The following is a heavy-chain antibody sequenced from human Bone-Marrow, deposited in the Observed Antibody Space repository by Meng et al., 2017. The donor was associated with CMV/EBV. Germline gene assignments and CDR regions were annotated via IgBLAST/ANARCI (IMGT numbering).Heavy chain of an antibody. Sequence: SGPTLVKPTETRTLICTFSGFSLSNARMGVSWIRQPPGKDLEWPAHIFSNDERSYSTPLKSRLTIFKVTSKSQVVLTIPNLDPVNTPTDYFARTPGVRGVINRYGMDVWGQGTMVTVSS. J-gene: IGHJ6*02. CDR1: GFSLSNARMG. CDR2: IFSNDER. V-gene: IGHV2-26*01. CDR3: ARTPGVRGVINRYGMDV. D-gene: IGHD3-10*01.